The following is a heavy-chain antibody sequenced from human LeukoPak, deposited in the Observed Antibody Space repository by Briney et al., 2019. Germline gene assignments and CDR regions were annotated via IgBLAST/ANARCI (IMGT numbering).Heavy chain of an antibody. Sequence: PGGSLRLSCAASGFTFSSHWMHWVCQAPGKGLVWVSRINGDGSNTTYADSVKGRFTISRDNAKNTLYLQMNSLRGEDTAVYYCARDFYTSGSLNDYWGQGTLVTVSS. V-gene: IGHV3-74*03. D-gene: IGHD3-10*01. J-gene: IGHJ4*02. CDR3: ARDFYTSGSLNDY. CDR2: INGDGSNT. CDR1: GFTFSSHW.